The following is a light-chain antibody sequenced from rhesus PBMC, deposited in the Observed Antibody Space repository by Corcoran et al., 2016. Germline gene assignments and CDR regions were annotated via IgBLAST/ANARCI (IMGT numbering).Light chain of an antibody. CDR2: STY. Sequence: EIVMTQSPATLSLSPGETATLPCRASESVGTYLAWSQQKPGLPPKLPVHSTYFRAAGIPDRVSGGGSGTAFTLTISSLEPRGVGVYHCERYNGLLWTFGQGTKVEI. CDR1: ESVGTY. CDR3: ERYNGLLWT. J-gene: IGKJ1*01. V-gene: IGKV3-40*03.